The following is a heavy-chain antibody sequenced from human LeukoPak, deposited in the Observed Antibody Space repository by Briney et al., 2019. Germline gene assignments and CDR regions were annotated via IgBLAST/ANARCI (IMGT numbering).Heavy chain of an antibody. J-gene: IGHJ6*03. CDR1: GGSISSYY. CDR3: ARDRGSRSWYPSFYYYMDV. V-gene: IGHV4-4*07. CDR2: IYSSGST. Sequence: SETLSLTCTVSGGSISSYYWSWIRQSAGKGLEWIGRIYSSGSTNYNPSLKSRVTMSVDTSKNQFSLRLSSATAADTAVYYCARDRGSRSWYPSFYYYMDVWGKGTTVTVSS. D-gene: IGHD6-13*01.